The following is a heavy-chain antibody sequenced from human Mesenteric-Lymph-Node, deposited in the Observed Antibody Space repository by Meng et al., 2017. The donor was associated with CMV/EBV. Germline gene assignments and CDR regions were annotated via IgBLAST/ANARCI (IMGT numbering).Heavy chain of an antibody. Sequence: SVKVSCKASGGTFSSYAISWVRQAPGQGLEWMGGIIPILGIANYAQKFQGRVTITADKSTSTAYMELSSLSSDDTAVYYCARVSGYCSGGSCYPGDYWGQGTLVTVSS. D-gene: IGHD2-15*01. CDR3: ARVSGYCSGGSCYPGDY. CDR1: GGTFSSYA. CDR2: IIPILGIA. J-gene: IGHJ4*02. V-gene: IGHV1-69*10.